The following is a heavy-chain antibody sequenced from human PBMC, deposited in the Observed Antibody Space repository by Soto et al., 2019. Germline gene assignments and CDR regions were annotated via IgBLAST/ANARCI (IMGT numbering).Heavy chain of an antibody. CDR2: ISYDGSNK. CDR3: AKDQGLELPGYYYYGMDV. V-gene: IGHV3-30*18. CDR1: GFTFSSYG. J-gene: IGHJ6*02. D-gene: IGHD1-7*01. Sequence: GGSLRLSCAASGFTFSSYGMHWFRQAPGKGLEWVAVISYDGSNKYYADSVKGRFTISRDNSKNTLYLQMNSLRAEDTAVYYCAKDQGLELPGYYYYGMDVWGQGTTVTVSS.